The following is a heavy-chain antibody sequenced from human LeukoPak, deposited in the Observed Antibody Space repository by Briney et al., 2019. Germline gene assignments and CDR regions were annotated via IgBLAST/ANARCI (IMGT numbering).Heavy chain of an antibody. J-gene: IGHJ6*03. CDR2: IYYSGST. CDR3: ARGGSSSWYSGYMDV. Sequence: SETLSLTCTVSGGSISSYYWSWIRQPPGKGLEWIGYIYYSGSTNYNPSLKSRVTISVDTSKNQFSLKLSSVTAADTAVYYCARGGSSSWYSGYMDVWGKGTTVTVSS. D-gene: IGHD6-13*01. V-gene: IGHV4-59*01. CDR1: GGSISSYY.